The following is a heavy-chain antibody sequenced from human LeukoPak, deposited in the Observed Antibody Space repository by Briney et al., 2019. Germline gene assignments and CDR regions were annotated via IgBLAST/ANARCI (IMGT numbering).Heavy chain of an antibody. CDR3: ARQDDL. CDR1: GFTFDDYA. J-gene: IGHJ2*01. Sequence: GGSLRPSCGASGFTFDDYAMHWVRQAPGKGLEWVAGISWNSGSIGYADSVKGRFTIPRDNAKNSLYLQMNSLRAEDTAVYYCARQDDLWGRGTLVIVSS. CDR2: ISWNSGSI. V-gene: IGHV3-9*01.